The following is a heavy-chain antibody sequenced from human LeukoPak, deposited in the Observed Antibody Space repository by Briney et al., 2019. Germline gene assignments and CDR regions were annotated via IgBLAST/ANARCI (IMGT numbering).Heavy chain of an antibody. CDR2: IYYSGST. D-gene: IGHD2-2*01. V-gene: IGHV4-59*01. CDR1: GGSISSYY. J-gene: IGHJ4*02. Sequence: SETLSLTCTVSGGSISSYYWSWIRQPPGKGLEWIGYIYYSGSTNYNPSLKSRVTISVDTSKNQFSLKLSSVTAADTAVYYCARGVVVPAAAFDYWGQGTLVTVSS. CDR3: ARGVVVPAAAFDY.